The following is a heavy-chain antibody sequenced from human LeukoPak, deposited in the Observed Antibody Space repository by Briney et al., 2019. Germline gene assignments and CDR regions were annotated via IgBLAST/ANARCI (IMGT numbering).Heavy chain of an antibody. D-gene: IGHD6-13*01. CDR3: ASRLYIAAAGKGAHDY. Sequence: GGSLRLSCAASGFTFSDYYMSWIRQAPGKGLEWVSYISSSGSTIYYADSVKGRFTISRDNTKNSLYLQMSSLRAEDTAVYYCASRLYIAAAGKGAHDYWGQGTLVTVSS. J-gene: IGHJ4*02. CDR1: GFTFSDYY. V-gene: IGHV3-11*01. CDR2: ISSSGSTI.